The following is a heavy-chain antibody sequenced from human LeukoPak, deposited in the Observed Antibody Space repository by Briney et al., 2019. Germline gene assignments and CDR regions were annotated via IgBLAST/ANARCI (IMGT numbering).Heavy chain of an antibody. Sequence: GASVKVSCKASGYTFTGYYMHWVRQAPGQGLEWMGWINPNSGGTNYAQKFQGRVTMTRDTSISTAYMELSRLRSDDTAVYYCARVRSVAGTLFFDYWGQGTLVTVSS. D-gene: IGHD6-19*01. J-gene: IGHJ4*02. CDR3: ARVRSVAGTLFFDY. V-gene: IGHV1-2*02. CDR1: GYTFTGYY. CDR2: INPNSGGT.